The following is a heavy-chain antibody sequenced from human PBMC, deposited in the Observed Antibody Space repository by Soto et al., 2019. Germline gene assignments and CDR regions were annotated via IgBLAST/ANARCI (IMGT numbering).Heavy chain of an antibody. D-gene: IGHD3-9*01. CDR3: ARAARHYDILTGYYEPSPLDY. J-gene: IGHJ4*02. V-gene: IGHV1-8*01. CDR1: GYTYTSYD. CDR2: MNPNSGNT. Sequence: ASVKVSCKASGYTYTSYDINWVRQATGQGLEWMGWMNPNSGNTGYAQKFQGRVTMTRNTSISTAYMELSRLRSDDTAVYYCARAARHYDILTGYYEPSPLDYWGQGTLVTVSS.